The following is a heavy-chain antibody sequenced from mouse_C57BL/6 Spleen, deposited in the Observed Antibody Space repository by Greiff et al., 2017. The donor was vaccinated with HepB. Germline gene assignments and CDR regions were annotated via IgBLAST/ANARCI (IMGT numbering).Heavy chain of an antibody. Sequence: DVQLVESGPGLVKPSQSLSLTCSVTGYSITSGYYWNWIRQFPGNKLEWMGYISYDGSNNYNPSLKNRISITRDTSKNQFFLKLNSVTTEDTATYYCARTSITPFDYWGQGTTLTVSS. CDR3: ARTSITPFDY. J-gene: IGHJ2*01. CDR1: GYSITSGYY. CDR2: ISYDGSN. D-gene: IGHD1-1*01. V-gene: IGHV3-6*01.